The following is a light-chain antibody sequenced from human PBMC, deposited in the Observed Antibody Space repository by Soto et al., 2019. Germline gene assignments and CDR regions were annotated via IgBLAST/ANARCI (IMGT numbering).Light chain of an antibody. J-gene: IGLJ2*01. CDR2: EVS. V-gene: IGLV2-8*01. Sequence: QSVLTQPPSASGSPGQSVTISCTGTSSDVGGYNFVSWYQQHPGKAPKLMIYEVSKRPSGVPDRFSGSKSGNTGSLTVSGLQADDEADYYCTSYAGSNIPVVFGGGTKLTVL. CDR3: TSYAGSNIPVV. CDR1: SSDVGGYNF.